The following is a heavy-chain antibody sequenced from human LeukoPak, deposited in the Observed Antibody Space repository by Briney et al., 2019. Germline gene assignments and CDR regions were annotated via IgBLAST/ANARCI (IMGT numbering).Heavy chain of an antibody. V-gene: IGHV3-23*01. Sequence: PGGSLRLSCAASGFTFSSYAMSWVRQAPGMGREWGSTISSSGVSIYSADSVGCRFTVSRDSSKNTLYLQMNSLRAEDTAVYYCAKCSGPYSHWYFDSWGQGTLVTVSS. CDR3: AKCSGPYSHWYFDS. CDR2: ISSSGVSI. J-gene: IGHJ4*02. CDR1: GFTFSSYA. D-gene: IGHD2-15*01.